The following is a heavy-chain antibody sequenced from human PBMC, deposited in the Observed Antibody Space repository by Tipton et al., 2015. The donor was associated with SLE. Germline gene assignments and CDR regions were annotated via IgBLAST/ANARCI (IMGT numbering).Heavy chain of an antibody. Sequence: SLRLSCAASGFTFGSYAMSWVRQAPGQGLEWVSIIYSDGSTYYADSVKGRFTISRDNSKNTLYLQMNSLRAEDTAVYFCASRNPGDYNYLDYWGQGTLVTVSS. V-gene: IGHV3-53*01. CDR2: IYSDGST. J-gene: IGHJ4*02. CDR3: ASRNPGDYNYLDY. CDR1: GFTFGSYA. D-gene: IGHD4-17*01.